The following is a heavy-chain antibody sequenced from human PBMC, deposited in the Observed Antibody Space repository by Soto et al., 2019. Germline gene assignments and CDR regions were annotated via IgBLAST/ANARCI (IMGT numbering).Heavy chain of an antibody. J-gene: IGHJ4*02. V-gene: IGHV3-23*01. CDR1: GVTCISCV. D-gene: IGHD2-21*01. Sequence: AGGSLRLSCAASGVTCISCVMTWVRQAPGKGLEWVSAISGSGGSTYYADSVKGRFTISRVNSKNMVYLQMNSLRAEDTAVYYCAKGPDYSGHFWGQGTLVTVSS. CDR3: AKGPDYSGHF. CDR2: ISGSGGST.